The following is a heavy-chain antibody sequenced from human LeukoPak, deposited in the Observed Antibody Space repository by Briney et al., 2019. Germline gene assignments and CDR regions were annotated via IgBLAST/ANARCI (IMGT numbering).Heavy chain of an antibody. J-gene: IGHJ6*03. Sequence: SQTLSLTCTVSGGSISSGGYYWSWIRQHPGKGLEWIGYIYYSGSTYYNPSLKSRVTISVDTSKNQFSLKLSSVTAADTAVYYCASQAVAPYYYYYYMDVWGKGTTVTVSS. CDR2: IYYSGST. CDR3: ASQAVAPYYYYYYMDV. D-gene: IGHD6-19*01. V-gene: IGHV4-31*03. CDR1: GGSISSGGYY.